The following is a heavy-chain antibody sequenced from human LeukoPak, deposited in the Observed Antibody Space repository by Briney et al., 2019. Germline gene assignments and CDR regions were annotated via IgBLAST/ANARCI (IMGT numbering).Heavy chain of an antibody. CDR1: GFTFSDYY. CDR2: ISNSGTII. Sequence: PGGSLRLSCAASGFTFSDYYIIWIRQAPGEGLEWISYISNSGTIIEYVDSVKGRFTISRDNGRNSLYLEMNSLRVEDTAVYYCARDGSGSFTTDWFDTWGQGTLVTVSS. D-gene: IGHD1-26*01. V-gene: IGHV3-11*01. CDR3: ARDGSGSFTTDWFDT. J-gene: IGHJ5*02.